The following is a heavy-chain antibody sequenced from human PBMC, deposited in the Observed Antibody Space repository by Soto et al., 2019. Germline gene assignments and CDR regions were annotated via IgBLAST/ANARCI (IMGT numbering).Heavy chain of an antibody. CDR3: VRDIQLWRLDS. Sequence: EVQLVESGGGLVQPGESLRLSCAASGLTFRSYWMHWVRQAPGKGLVWVSRINTDGSVAMYVDSVKGRFTISRDNAKHTLFLHMNSLRAEDTAVYYCVRDIQLWRLDSWCQGTLVTVSS. CDR2: INTDGSVA. D-gene: IGHD2-21*01. V-gene: IGHV3-74*03. CDR1: GLTFRSYW. J-gene: IGHJ4*02.